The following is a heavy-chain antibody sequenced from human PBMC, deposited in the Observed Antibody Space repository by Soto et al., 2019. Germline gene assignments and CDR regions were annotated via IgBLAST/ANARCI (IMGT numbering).Heavy chain of an antibody. CDR2: ISSSSNTI. CDR3: ARDSLTHYGGNLDY. J-gene: IGHJ4*02. V-gene: IGHV3-48*02. D-gene: IGHD4-17*01. Sequence: EVQLVESGGGLVQPGGSLRISCAASGFSFSSYSMNWVRQAPGKGLEWVSQISSSSNTIYYADSVKGRFTISRDNAKKSVYLQMNSLRDEDTAVYYCARDSLTHYGGNLDYWGQGTLVTVSS. CDR1: GFSFSSYS.